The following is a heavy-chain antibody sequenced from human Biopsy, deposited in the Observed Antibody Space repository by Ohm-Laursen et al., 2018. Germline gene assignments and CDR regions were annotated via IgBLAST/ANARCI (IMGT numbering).Heavy chain of an antibody. J-gene: IGHJ5*02. CDR2: IIPIPNVA. CDR1: GDSFTSYA. Sequence: SVKVSCKASGDSFTSYAIGWVRQAPGQGLEWMGGIIPIPNVATYAQKFQGRITITADESTITAFFVLNSLTSDDTAVYFCARGEGSSWFDPWGHGTLVTVSS. CDR3: ARGEGSSWFDP. D-gene: IGHD1-26*01. V-gene: IGHV1-69*10.